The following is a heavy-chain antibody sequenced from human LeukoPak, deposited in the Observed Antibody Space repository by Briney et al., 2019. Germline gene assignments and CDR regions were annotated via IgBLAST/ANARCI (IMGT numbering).Heavy chain of an antibody. CDR1: GGTFSSYA. CDR3: ARALHSSSSGVS. Sequence: ASVKVSCKASGGTFSSYAISWVRQAPGQGLEWMGGIIPIFGTANYAQKFQGRVTITADESTSTAYMELSSLRSEDTAVHYCARALHSSSSGVSWGQGTLVTVSS. V-gene: IGHV1-69*13. D-gene: IGHD6-13*01. CDR2: IIPIFGTA. J-gene: IGHJ5*02.